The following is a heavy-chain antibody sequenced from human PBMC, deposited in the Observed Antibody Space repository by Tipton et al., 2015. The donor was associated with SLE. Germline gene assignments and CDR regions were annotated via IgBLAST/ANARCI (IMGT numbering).Heavy chain of an antibody. Sequence: QSGPEVKKPGASVKVSCKASGYTLTNYGFNWVRQAPGQGLEWMGWIGADNGNTKYAQRFQDRVTMTTDTSTSTAYMELRSLRSDDTAVYYCARSHPVVAAEMLDYWGQGTLVSVSS. CDR2: IGADNGNT. J-gene: IGHJ4*02. CDR3: ARSHPVVAAEMLDY. CDR1: GYTLTNYG. D-gene: IGHD2-15*01. V-gene: IGHV1-18*01.